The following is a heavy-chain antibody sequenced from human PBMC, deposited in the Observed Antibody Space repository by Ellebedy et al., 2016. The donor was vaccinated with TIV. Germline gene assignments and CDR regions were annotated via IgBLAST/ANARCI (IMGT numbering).Heavy chain of an antibody. J-gene: IGHJ6*02. V-gene: IGHV4-39*01. CDR3: ARLEPAYYYAMDV. CDR2: LLHTGSP. D-gene: IGHD1-26*01. CDR1: GGSIRGSDSY. Sequence: MPGGSLRLSCGVSGGSIRGSDSYWGWIRQPPGKGLEWIGSLLHTGSPYYKPSLGSRVTMSIDSSKNQFSLELRSVTAADTAVYYCARLEPAYYYAMDVWGQGTTVIVSS.